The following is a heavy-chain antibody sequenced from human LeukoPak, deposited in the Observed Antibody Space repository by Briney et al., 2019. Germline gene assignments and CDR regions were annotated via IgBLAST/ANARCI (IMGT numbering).Heavy chain of an antibody. CDR1: GFTFSSYG. J-gene: IGHJ6*02. D-gene: IGHD2-2*01. CDR2: ISYDGSNK. Sequence: GGSLRLSCAASGFTFSSYGMHWVRQAPGKGLEWVAVISYDGSNKYYADSVKGRFTISRDNSKNTLYLQMNSLRAEDTAVYHCAKGVVPAASRLYGMDVWGQGTTVTVSS. CDR3: AKGVVPAASRLYGMDV. V-gene: IGHV3-30*18.